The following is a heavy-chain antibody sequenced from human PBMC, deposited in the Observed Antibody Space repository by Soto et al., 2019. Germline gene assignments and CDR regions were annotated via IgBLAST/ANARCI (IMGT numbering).Heavy chain of an antibody. D-gene: IGHD2-2*02. V-gene: IGHV4-39*01. J-gene: IGHJ3*02. CDR1: GGSISSSSHY. Sequence: PSETLSLTCTVSGGSISSSSHYWGWIRQPPGKGLEWIGSIYYSGSTYYNPSLKSRVTISVDTSKNQFSLKLSSVTAADTAVYYCARHAGGDIVVVPAAIEDAFDIWGQGTMVTVSS. CDR2: IYYSGST. CDR3: ARHAGGDIVVVPAAIEDAFDI.